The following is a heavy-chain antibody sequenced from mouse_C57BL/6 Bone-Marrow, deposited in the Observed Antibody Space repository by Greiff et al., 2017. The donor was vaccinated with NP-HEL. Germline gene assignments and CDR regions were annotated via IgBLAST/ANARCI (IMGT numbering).Heavy chain of an antibody. D-gene: IGHD3-1*01. Sequence: QVQLQQPGAELVRPGTSVKLSCKASGYTFTSYWMHWVKQRPGQGLEWIGVIDPSDSYTNYNQKFKGKATLTVDTSSSTAYMQLSSLTSEDSAVYSWARSGYWGQGTTLTVSS. CDR3: ARSGY. V-gene: IGHV1-59*01. J-gene: IGHJ2*01. CDR2: IDPSDSYT. CDR1: GYTFTSYW.